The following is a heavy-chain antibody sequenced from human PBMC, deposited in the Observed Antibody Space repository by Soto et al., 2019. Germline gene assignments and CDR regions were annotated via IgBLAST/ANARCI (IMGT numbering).Heavy chain of an antibody. Sequence: GGSLRLSCAASGFTFSSYAMSWVRQAPGKGLEWVSAISGSGGSTYYADSVKGRFTISRDNSKNKRYLQMNSLMAEDTAVYYCAKARSSWYEYYYYYMDVWGKGTTVTVSS. CDR3: AKARSSWYEYYYYYMDV. V-gene: IGHV3-23*01. J-gene: IGHJ6*03. D-gene: IGHD6-13*01. CDR1: GFTFSSYA. CDR2: ISGSGGST.